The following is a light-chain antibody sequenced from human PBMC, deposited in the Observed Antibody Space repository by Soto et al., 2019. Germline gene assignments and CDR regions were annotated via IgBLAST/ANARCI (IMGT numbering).Light chain of an antibody. CDR2: GES. V-gene: IGKV3-20*01. Sequence: EIVLTQSPGTLSLSPGERATLSCRASQSVSSSYLAWYQQKPGQAPRLCIYGESSRATGIPDRFSGSGSGTEFTLTISRLEPEDFAVYYCQQYGSSSWTFGQGTKVEIK. CDR3: QQYGSSSWT. CDR1: QSVSSSY. J-gene: IGKJ1*01.